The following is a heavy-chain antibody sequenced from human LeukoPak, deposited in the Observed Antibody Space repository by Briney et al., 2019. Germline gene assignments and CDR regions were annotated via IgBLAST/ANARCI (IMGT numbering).Heavy chain of an antibody. J-gene: IGHJ4*02. Sequence: GGSLRLSCTASGITFGDYDMSWFRQAPGKGLEWVGVIRGKAFGGTTDYVASVKGRFTISRDDSESIAYLQMDSLKNEDTAVYYCTRDPRFSISWFSDYWGQGTLVTVSS. V-gene: IGHV3-49*03. D-gene: IGHD2-2*01. CDR1: GITFGDYD. CDR3: TRDPRFSISWFSDY. CDR2: IRGKAFGGTT.